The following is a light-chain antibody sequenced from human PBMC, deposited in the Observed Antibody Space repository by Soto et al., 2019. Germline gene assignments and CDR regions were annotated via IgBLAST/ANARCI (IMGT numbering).Light chain of an antibody. CDR3: QQYGSSPT. CDR1: QSVGSR. CDR2: GAS. Sequence: EIVLTQSPGTLSLSPGDRATLSCWASQSVGSRLAWYQQKPGQAPRLLISGASSRATGIPDRFSGSGSGTDFTLTISSLEPEDFAVYYCQQYGSSPTFGGGTKVDIK. J-gene: IGKJ4*01. V-gene: IGKV3-20*01.